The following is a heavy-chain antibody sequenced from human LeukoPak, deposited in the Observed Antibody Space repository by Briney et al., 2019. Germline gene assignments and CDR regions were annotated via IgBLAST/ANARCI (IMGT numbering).Heavy chain of an antibody. J-gene: IGHJ4*02. CDR1: GGAITIVAYD. CDR2: IYHSGST. D-gene: IGHD6-6*01. V-gene: IGHV4-30-2*01. Sequence: SQTLSLTCTVSGGAITIVAYDWSWSRHPPRKGREWSGYIYHSGSTYYNPSRQPRVTVSVDRSKNQFSLKLRSVTDVDTAVYYCARTGTYIAARGFDCWRQGTLVTVCS. CDR3: ARTGTYIAARGFDC.